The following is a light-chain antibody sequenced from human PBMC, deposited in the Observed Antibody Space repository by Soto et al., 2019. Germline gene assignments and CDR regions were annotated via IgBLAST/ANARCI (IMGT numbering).Light chain of an antibody. CDR1: QSISSW. CDR3: QQYNSYSWT. Sequence: DIQMTQSPSTLSASEGDRVTITCRASQSISSWLAWYQQKPGKAPNLLIYKASSLESGVPSRFSGSGSGTEFTLTISSLQPDDFATYNCQQYNSYSWTFGQGTKVEIK. J-gene: IGKJ1*01. V-gene: IGKV1-5*03. CDR2: KAS.